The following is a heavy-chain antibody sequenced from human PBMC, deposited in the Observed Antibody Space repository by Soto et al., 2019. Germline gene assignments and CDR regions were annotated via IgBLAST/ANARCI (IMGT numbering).Heavy chain of an antibody. Sequence: GESLKISCRGSGYSFTIYWISWVRQMPGKGLEWMGRIDPSDSYTNYSPSFQGHVTISADKSISTAYLQWSSLKASDTAMYYCASHGDSSGWRSFDYWGQGTLVTVSS. CDR2: IDPSDSYT. D-gene: IGHD6-19*01. CDR1: GYSFTIYW. V-gene: IGHV5-10-1*01. J-gene: IGHJ4*02. CDR3: ASHGDSSGWRSFDY.